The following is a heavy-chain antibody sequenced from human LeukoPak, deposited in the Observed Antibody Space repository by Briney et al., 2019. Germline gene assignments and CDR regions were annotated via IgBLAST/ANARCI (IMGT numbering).Heavy chain of an antibody. D-gene: IGHD2-2*02. J-gene: IGHJ4*02. CDR2: VWADGGNK. CDR1: GFTFRTYG. CDR3: ARDQGFCTSTSCYSVGGYFDY. V-gene: IGHV3-33*01. Sequence: PGGSLRLSVAAPGFTFRTYGWHGFRQAQGKGLEWAAAVWADGGNKIYAECVKGRLTISRENSKTTVYLQLNCMRAVCKAVYCCARDQGFCTSTSCYSVGGYFDYWGQGTLVTV.